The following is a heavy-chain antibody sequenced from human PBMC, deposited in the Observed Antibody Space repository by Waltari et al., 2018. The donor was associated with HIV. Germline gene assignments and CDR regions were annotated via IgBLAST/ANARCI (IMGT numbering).Heavy chain of an antibody. CDR3: ASPFYSDSTTYYYGLDY. CDR2: ISNDGSSK. CDR1: AFTFSLFG. V-gene: IGHV3-30-3*02. D-gene: IGHD3-22*01. Sequence: QVQLVDSRGGVVQPSRSRRLACAVFAFTFSLFGLYWVRQAPGKGLEWVAVISNDGSSKYYADSVKGRFTISRDNSKNTLYLHMNSLRAEDTAVYYCASPFYSDSTTYYYGLDYWGQGTLVTVSS. J-gene: IGHJ4*02.